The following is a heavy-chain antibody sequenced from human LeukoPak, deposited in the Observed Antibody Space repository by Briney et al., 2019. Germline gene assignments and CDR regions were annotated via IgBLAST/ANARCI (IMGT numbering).Heavy chain of an antibody. CDR1: GFTFSSYA. D-gene: IGHD3-22*01. Sequence: PGGSLRLSCAASGFTFSSYAMSWVRQAPGKGLEWVSAISGSGGSTYYADSVKGRFTISRDNAKNSLYLQMNSLRAEDTAVYYCAREGYYYDSSGYSPSFDYWGQGTLVTVSS. CDR3: AREGYYYDSSGYSPSFDY. CDR2: ISGSGGST. V-gene: IGHV3-23*01. J-gene: IGHJ4*02.